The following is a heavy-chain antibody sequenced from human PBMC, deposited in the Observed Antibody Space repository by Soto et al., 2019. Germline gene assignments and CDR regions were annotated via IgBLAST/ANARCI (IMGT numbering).Heavy chain of an antibody. CDR1: GFTFSSYA. CDR2: ISYDGSNK. V-gene: IGHV3-30-3*01. J-gene: IGHJ4*02. D-gene: IGHD4-17*01. CDR3: AREVDPYYGGNSLSLDY. Sequence: LRLSCAASGFTFSSYAMHWVRQAPGKGLEWVAVISYDGSNKYYADSVKGRFTISRDNSKNTAYMELKYLRSEDTAVYFCAREVDPYYGGNSLSLDYWGQGTLVTVSS.